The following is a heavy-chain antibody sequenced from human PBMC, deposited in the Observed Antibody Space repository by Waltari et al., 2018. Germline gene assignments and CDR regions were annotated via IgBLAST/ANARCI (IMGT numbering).Heavy chain of an antibody. V-gene: IGHV1-8*03. D-gene: IGHD3-16*02. CDR2: MNPNSGNT. Sequence: QVQLVQSGAEVKKPGASVKVSCKASGYTFTSYDINWVRQATGQGLEWMGWMNPNSGNTGYAQKFQGRVTITRNTSISTAYMELSSLRSEDTAVYYCARRRPDMITFGGVIVWDLWYFDYWGQGTLVTVSS. J-gene: IGHJ4*02. CDR1: GYTFTSYD. CDR3: ARRRPDMITFGGVIVWDLWYFDY.